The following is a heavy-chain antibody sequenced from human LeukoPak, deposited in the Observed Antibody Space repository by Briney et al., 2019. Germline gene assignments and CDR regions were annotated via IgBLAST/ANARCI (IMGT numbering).Heavy chain of an antibody. CDR3: ARGRYSSGWYHDF. CDR1: GFTLSNFW. J-gene: IGHJ4*02. D-gene: IGHD6-19*01. Sequence: GGSLRLSCAASGFTLSNFWMTWVRQAPRKGLEWVANIKHDGTETKYVDSVKGRFTISRDNAKNSLYLQMNSLRAEDTAVYLCARGRYSSGWYHDFWGQGALVTVSS. V-gene: IGHV3-7*04. CDR2: IKHDGTET.